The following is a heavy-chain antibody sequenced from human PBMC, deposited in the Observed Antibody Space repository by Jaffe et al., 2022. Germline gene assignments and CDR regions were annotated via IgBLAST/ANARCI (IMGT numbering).Heavy chain of an antibody. CDR3: ARSQWLVYDIFNL. CDR2: IDPSGRT. D-gene: IGHD6-19*01. V-gene: IGHV4-38-2*02. J-gene: IGHJ3*01. CDR1: GYSVSSAKY. Sequence: QVQLQESGPGLVKPSETLSLTCIVSGYSVSSAKYWGWIRQPPGKGLEWIGNIDPSGRTYYNSSLQSRVTISLDTSKNQFSLKVTSVTAADTALYYCARSQWLVYDIFNLWGRGTMVTVSS.